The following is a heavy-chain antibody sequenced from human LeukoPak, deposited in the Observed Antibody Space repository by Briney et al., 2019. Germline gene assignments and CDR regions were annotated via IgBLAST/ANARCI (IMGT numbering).Heavy chain of an antibody. V-gene: IGHV3-48*04. D-gene: IGHD2-2*01. CDR3: ARDGDIVVVPAAHFDAFDI. Sequence: GGSLRLSCAASGFTFRDYSMNWVRQAPGKGPECVSYISPTSSNIFYVDSVKGRFTISRDNAKNSLYLQMNSLRAEDTAVYYCARDGDIVVVPAAHFDAFDIWGQGTMVTVSS. CDR2: ISPTSSNI. CDR1: GFTFRDYS. J-gene: IGHJ3*02.